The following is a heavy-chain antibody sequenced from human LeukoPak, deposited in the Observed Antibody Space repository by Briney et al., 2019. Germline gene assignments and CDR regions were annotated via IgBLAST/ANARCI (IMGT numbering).Heavy chain of an antibody. V-gene: IGHV3-23*01. CDR1: GFTFSSYA. D-gene: IGHD2-2*01. CDR3: ARVCSSTSCSDAFDI. J-gene: IGHJ3*02. Sequence: GGSLRLSCAASGFTFSSYAMSWVRQAPGKGLEWVSAISGSGGNTYYADSVKGRFTISRDNSKNTLYLQMNSLRAEDTAVYYCARVCSSTSCSDAFDIWGQGTMVTVSS. CDR2: ISGSGGNT.